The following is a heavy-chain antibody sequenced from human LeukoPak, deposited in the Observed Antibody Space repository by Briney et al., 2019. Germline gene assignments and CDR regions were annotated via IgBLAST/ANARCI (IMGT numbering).Heavy chain of an antibody. CDR1: GFTFSSYA. V-gene: IGHV3-23*01. J-gene: IGHJ3*02. CDR2: ISGSAYST. Sequence: GGSLRLSCAASGFTFSSYAMTWVRQAPGKGLEWISAISGSAYSTSYADSVKGRSTISRDNSKNTLYLQMNSLRAEDTAIYYCARNTSGFKLGDAFDIWGQGTMVTVSS. CDR3: ARNTSGFKLGDAFDI. D-gene: IGHD3-22*01.